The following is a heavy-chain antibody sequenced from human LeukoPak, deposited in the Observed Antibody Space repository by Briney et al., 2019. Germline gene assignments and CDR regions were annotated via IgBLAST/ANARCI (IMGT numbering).Heavy chain of an antibody. CDR1: GGSISGYY. D-gene: IGHD3-10*01. CDR2: IYYSGST. Sequence: SETLSLTCTVSGGSISGYYWSWLRQPPGKGLEWIGHIYYSGSTNYNPSLRSRLTISFDTSTSQFSLRLSSVTAADTAVYYCARHKPTGSYPLELWGQGTLVTVSS. J-gene: IGHJ4*02. V-gene: IGHV4-59*08. CDR3: ARHKPTGSYPLEL.